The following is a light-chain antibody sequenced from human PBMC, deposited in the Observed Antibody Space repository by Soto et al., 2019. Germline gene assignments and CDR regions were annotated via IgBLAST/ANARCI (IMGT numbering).Light chain of an antibody. Sequence: DIQMTQSPSTLSASVGDRVTITCRASQSISSWLAWYQQKPGKAPNLLIYKASTLEGAVPSRFSGSGSGTDFTLTISSLQPDDFATYYCQQYNSYPLTFGGGTRVEIK. V-gene: IGKV1-5*03. CDR1: QSISSW. CDR3: QQYNSYPLT. J-gene: IGKJ4*01. CDR2: KAS.